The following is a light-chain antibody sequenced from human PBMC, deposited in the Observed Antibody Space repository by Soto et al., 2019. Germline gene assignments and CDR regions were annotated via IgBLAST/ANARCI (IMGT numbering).Light chain of an antibody. J-gene: IGLJ2*01. CDR1: SSDVGGYNY. CDR2: DVS. V-gene: IGLV2-14*01. Sequence: QSALTQPASVSGSPGQSITISCTGTSSDVGGYNYVSWYQQHPGKAPKLMIYDVSNRPSGVSNRFSGSKSGNTAFLTISGLQAEDEADYYCSSYTSSSTPGFGGGTKLTVL. CDR3: SSYTSSSTPG.